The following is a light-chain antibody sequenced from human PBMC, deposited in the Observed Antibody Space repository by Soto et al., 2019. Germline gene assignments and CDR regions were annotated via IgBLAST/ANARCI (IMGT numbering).Light chain of an antibody. J-gene: IGLJ2*01. Sequence: QSALTQPASVSGSPGQSITISCTGTSSDVGGYNYVSWYQQHPGRAPKLMIYEVSNRPSGVSNRFSGSKSGNTASLTISGLQAEDEADYYCSSYTNTNSMLFGGGTKVTVL. V-gene: IGLV2-14*01. CDR3: SSYTNTNSML. CDR1: SSDVGGYNY. CDR2: EVS.